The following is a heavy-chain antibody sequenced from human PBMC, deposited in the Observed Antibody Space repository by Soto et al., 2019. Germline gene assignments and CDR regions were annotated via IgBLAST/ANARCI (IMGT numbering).Heavy chain of an antibody. CDR2: ISYDGSNK. CDR3: AKPTSDKGSEAFEY. V-gene: IGHV3-30*18. D-gene: IGHD3-10*01. J-gene: IGHJ4*02. CDR1: GFTFSSYG. Sequence: PGGSLRLSCAASGFTFSSYGMHWVRQAPGKGLEWVAVISYDGSNKYYADSVKGRFTISRDNSKNTLYLQMNSLRAEDTAVYYCAKPTSDKGSEAFEYWGQGT.